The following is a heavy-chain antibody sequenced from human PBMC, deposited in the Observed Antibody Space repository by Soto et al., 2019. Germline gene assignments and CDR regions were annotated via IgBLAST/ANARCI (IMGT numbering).Heavy chain of an antibody. D-gene: IGHD3-10*01. Sequence: GQLVQSGGEVRMPGASVKVSCKASGYTFTSHGFTWVRQAPGQRLDWMGGTSINNGNTHYAQKYQGILTLTIDTATSTAYIEPTSLTCDDTVLYFSARSPMAPLRVDYWGQGTLVTGS. J-gene: IGHJ4*02. CDR3: ARSPMAPLRVDY. CDR2: TSINNGNT. CDR1: GYTFTSHG. V-gene: IGHV1-18*04.